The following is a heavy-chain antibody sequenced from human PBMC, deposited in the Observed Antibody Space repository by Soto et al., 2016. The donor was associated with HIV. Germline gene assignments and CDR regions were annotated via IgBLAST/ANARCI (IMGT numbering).Heavy chain of an antibody. Sequence: EVQLVESGGGLVKPGGSLRLSCAASGFTFSNAWMSWVRQAPGKGLEWVGRIKSKSDGGTTDYAAPVKGRFTISRDDSKNTLYVQMNSLKTXDTAVYYCTAPYYHDSSGYLTVDYWGQGTLVTVSS. CDR3: TAPYYHDSSGYLTVDY. D-gene: IGHD3-22*01. V-gene: IGHV3-15*01. CDR2: IKSKSDGGTT. CDR1: GFTFSNAW. J-gene: IGHJ4*02.